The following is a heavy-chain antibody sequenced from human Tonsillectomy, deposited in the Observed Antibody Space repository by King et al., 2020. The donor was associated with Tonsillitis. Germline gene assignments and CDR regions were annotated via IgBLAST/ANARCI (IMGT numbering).Heavy chain of an antibody. V-gene: IGHV1-18*01. CDR3: ARDDIVVVVPATRNEYMDV. CDR2: ISVYNGNT. CDR1: GYTFSSYG. Sequence: VQLVESGGEVKKPGASVKVSCKASGYTFSSYGISWVRQAPGQGLEWMGWISVYNGNTKYAQKLQGRVTLTTDTSTSTAYMELRSLRSDDTAVYYCARDDIVVVVPATRNEYMDVWGKGTTVTVSS. J-gene: IGHJ6*03. D-gene: IGHD2-15*01.